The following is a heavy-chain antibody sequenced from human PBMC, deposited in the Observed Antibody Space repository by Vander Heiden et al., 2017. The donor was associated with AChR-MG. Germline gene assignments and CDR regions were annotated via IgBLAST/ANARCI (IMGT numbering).Heavy chain of an antibody. J-gene: IGHJ4*02. CDR3: ASDDYGGNGLLGY. Sequence: EVQLVESGGGLVKPGGSLRLSCAASGFTFSSYSMNWVRQAPGKGLEWVSSISSSSSYIYYADSVKGRFTISRDNAKNSLYLQMNSLRAEDTAVYYCASDDYGGNGLLGYWGQGTLVTVSS. V-gene: IGHV3-21*01. CDR2: ISSSSSYI. D-gene: IGHD4-17*01. CDR1: GFTFSSYS.